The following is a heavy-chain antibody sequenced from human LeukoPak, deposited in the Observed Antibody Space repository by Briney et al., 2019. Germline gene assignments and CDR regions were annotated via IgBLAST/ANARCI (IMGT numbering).Heavy chain of an antibody. Sequence: PSETLSLTCTVSGGSISSYYWNWIRQPPGKGLEWIGYISYSGSTNYNPSIKSRVSISVDTSKNQFSLKLSSVPAADTAVYYCATAYCSTTPCSRPWWFDPWGQGTLVTVSS. D-gene: IGHD2-2*01. CDR2: ISYSGST. V-gene: IGHV4-59*01. J-gene: IGHJ5*02. CDR3: ATAYCSTTPCSRPWWFDP. CDR1: GGSISSYY.